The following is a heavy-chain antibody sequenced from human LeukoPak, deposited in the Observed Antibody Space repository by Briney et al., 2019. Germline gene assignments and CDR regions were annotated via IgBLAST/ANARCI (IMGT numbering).Heavy chain of an antibody. V-gene: IGHV3-23*01. CDR3: ARDIYDSSGAFDY. D-gene: IGHD3-22*01. Sequence: GGSLRLSCIASGFTFSNYAMTWVRQAPGKGLEWVSALRNSGSTPYYADSVKGRFTISRDNSKNTLYLQMNSLRAEDTAVYYCARDIYDSSGAFDYWGQGTLVTVSS. CDR1: GFTFSNYA. J-gene: IGHJ4*02. CDR2: LRNSGSTP.